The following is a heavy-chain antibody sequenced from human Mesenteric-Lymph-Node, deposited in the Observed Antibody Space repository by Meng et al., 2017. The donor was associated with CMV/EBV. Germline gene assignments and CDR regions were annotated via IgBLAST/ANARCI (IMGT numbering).Heavy chain of an antibody. D-gene: IGHD2-2*01. CDR3: AKVVPGYCSTTSCSPDH. Sequence: GESLKISCTASGFTFGDYAMSWVRQAPGKGLEWVAYIRYDGNNKNYADSVKGRFTISRDNSKNTLYLQMNSLRAEDTAVYYCAKVVPGYCSTTSCSPDHWGQGTLVTVSS. V-gene: IGHV3-30*02. CDR2: IRYDGNNK. CDR1: GFTFGDYA. J-gene: IGHJ4*02.